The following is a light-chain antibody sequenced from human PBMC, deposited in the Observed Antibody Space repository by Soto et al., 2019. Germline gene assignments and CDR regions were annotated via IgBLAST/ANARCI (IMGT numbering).Light chain of an antibody. CDR1: SSDVGSYNL. CDR2: EGS. Sequence: QSVLTQLASVSGSPGQSITISCTGTSSDVGSYNLVSWYQQHPGKAPKLMIYEGSKRPSGVSNRFSGSKSGNTASLTISGLQAEDEADYYCCSYAGSSTSRVFGGGTKLTVL. CDR3: CSYAGSSTSRV. V-gene: IGLV2-23*01. J-gene: IGLJ3*02.